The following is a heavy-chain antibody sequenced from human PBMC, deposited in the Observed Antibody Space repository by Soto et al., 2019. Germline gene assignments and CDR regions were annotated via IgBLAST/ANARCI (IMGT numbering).Heavy chain of an antibody. CDR3: AKNRIQLRYFDY. CDR1: VFTFSTYA. D-gene: IGHD5-18*01. Sequence: GGSLRLSCAGSVFTFSTYAMTWVRQAPGKGLEWVSGISVGGGITKYADSVKGRFTISRDNSKSTLYLQMNSLRAEDTAVYYCAKNRIQLRYFDYWGQGTLVTVSS. CDR2: ISVGGGIT. V-gene: IGHV3-23*01. J-gene: IGHJ4*02.